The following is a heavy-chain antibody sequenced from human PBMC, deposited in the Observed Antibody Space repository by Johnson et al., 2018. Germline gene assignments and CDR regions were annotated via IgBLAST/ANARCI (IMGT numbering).Heavy chain of an antibody. CDR3: ARDSMIVVVTTYYYYGMDV. V-gene: IGHV3-30*03. J-gene: IGHJ6*02. CDR2: ISYDGSNK. Sequence: VQLVESGGGVVQPGRSLRLSCAASGFTFSSYGMHWVRQAPGKGLEWVAVISYDGSNKYYADSVKGRFTISRDNAKNSLYLQMNSLRDEDTAVYYCARDSMIVVVTTYYYYGMDVWGQGTTVTVSS. D-gene: IGHD3-22*01. CDR1: GFTFSSYG.